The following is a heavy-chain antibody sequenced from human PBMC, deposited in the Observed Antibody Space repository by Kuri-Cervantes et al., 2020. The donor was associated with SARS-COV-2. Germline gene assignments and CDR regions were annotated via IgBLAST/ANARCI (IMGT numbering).Heavy chain of an antibody. CDR3: TTDPSEWDDAFDI. CDR2: ISSSSSTI. J-gene: IGHJ3*02. CDR1: GFTFSDYY. D-gene: IGHD1-14*01. V-gene: IGHV3-11*04. Sequence: GESLKISCAASGFTFSDYYMSWIRQAPGKGLEWVSYISSSSSTIYYADSVKGRFTISRDNAKNSLYLQMNSLRAEDTAVYYCTTDPSEWDDAFDIWGQGTMVTVSS.